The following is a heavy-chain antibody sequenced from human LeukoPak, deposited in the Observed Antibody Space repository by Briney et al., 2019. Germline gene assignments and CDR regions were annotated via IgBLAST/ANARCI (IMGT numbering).Heavy chain of an antibody. Sequence: NPGGSLRLSCAASGFDLSIYAIDWVRQAPGKGREWVSSISIGSSVQNYADSVKGRFTIPRDNAKNSAYLHVKTLRAQNPARNSCAREGDPPGFYYYHHVDVWGKGTTVTVSS. CDR2: ISIGSSVQ. J-gene: IGHJ6*03. D-gene: IGHD3-16*01. CDR1: GFDLSIYA. V-gene: IGHV3-21*01. CDR3: AREGDPPGFYYYHHVDV.